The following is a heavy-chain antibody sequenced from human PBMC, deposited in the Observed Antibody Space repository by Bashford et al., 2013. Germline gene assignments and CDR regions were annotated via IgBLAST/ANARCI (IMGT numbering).Heavy chain of an antibody. Sequence: GGSLRLSCAASGFTFSNYGIHWVRQAPGKGLEWVAVIWYDGSNIYYADSVKGRFTISRDNAKNSLYLEMSSLRAEDTAMYYCATYYYDSGKGFEYWGQGTLVTVSS. CDR2: IWYDGSNI. CDR1: GFTFSNYG. D-gene: IGHD3-10*01. V-gene: IGHV3-33*01. J-gene: IGHJ4*02. CDR3: ATYYYDSGKGFEY.